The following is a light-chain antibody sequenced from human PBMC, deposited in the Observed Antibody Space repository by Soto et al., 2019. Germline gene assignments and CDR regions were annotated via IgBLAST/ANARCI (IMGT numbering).Light chain of an antibody. CDR2: DAS. J-gene: IGKJ4*01. CDR1: QSITTF. CDR3: QQYSTYPLT. Sequence: DIQMTQSPSTLYAFLGDRVTLTCRASQSITTFLAWYQQKPGKAHQILIYDASKLEPGVPSRLSGGGSGTEFTLTIRSLQPDEFATYYCQQYSTYPLTVGRGTKVDIK. V-gene: IGKV1-5*01.